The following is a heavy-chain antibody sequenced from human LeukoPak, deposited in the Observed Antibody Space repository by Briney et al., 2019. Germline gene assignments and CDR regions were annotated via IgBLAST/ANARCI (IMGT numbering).Heavy chain of an antibody. J-gene: IGHJ6*03. D-gene: IGHD3-16*01. CDR3: ARVSPQHDYYYYYYYMDV. V-gene: IGHV4-39*07. Sequence: SETLSLTCTVSSGSISSSSCSWGWIRQPPGKGLEWIGSIYYSGSTYYNPSLKSRVTISVDTSKNQFSLKLSSVTAADTAVYYCARVSPQHDYYYYYYYMDVWGKGTTVTVSS. CDR1: SGSISSSSCS. CDR2: IYYSGST.